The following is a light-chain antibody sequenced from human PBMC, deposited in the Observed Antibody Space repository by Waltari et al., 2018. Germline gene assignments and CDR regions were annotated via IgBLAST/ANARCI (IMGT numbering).Light chain of an antibody. J-gene: IGLJ3*02. V-gene: IGLV6-57*03. Sequence: FMLTQPHSVSESPGQTVTISCTRSSGRIASTYVQWYQQRPGSAPTTVIYEDNQRPSGVPDRFSGSIDSSSNSASLTISGLKTEDEADYYCQSYDSSNPWVFGGGTKLTVL. CDR2: EDN. CDR1: SGRIASTY. CDR3: QSYDSSNPWV.